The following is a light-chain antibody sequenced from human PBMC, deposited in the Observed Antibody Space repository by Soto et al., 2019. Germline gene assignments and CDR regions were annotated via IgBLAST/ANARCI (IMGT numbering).Light chain of an antibody. CDR1: SSDVGGHNY. CDR3: SSYTTSNTRQIV. Sequence: QSVLTQPASVSGSPGQSITISCTGTSSDVGGHNYVSWYQHHPGKAPKLIIYDVTNRPSGVSNPFSGSKSGNTASLTISGLQPEDEADYYCSSYTTSNTRQIVFGTVTKVTVL. V-gene: IGLV2-14*03. CDR2: DVT. J-gene: IGLJ1*01.